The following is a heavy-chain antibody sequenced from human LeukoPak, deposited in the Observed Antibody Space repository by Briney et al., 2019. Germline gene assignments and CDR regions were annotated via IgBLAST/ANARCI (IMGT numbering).Heavy chain of an antibody. CDR2: ISYDGSNK. CDR1: GFTFSSYG. Sequence: PGRSLRLSCAASGFTFSSYGMHWVRQAPGKGLEWVAVISYDGSNKYYADSAKGRFTISRDNSKNTLYLQMNSLRAEDTAVYYCAKDAIPLRYFDWFFDYWGQGTLVTVSS. V-gene: IGHV3-30*18. CDR3: AKDAIPLRYFDWFFDY. D-gene: IGHD3-9*01. J-gene: IGHJ4*02.